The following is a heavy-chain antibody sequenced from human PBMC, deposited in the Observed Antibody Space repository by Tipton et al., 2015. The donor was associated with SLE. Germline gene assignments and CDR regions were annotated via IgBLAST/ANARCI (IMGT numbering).Heavy chain of an antibody. V-gene: IGHV4-34*01. CDR2: INHSGST. CDR3: AVGYFESTSCQREYSHH. D-gene: IGHD2-2*01. CDR1: GGSFSGYY. Sequence: TLSLTCAVYGGSFSGYYWTWIRQTPGKGLEWIGEINHSGSTNYNPSLKSQVTISEDTSKNQFSLKLGSVTAADTTMYYCAVGYFESTSCQREYSHHWGQGTLGTVSS. J-gene: IGHJ1*01.